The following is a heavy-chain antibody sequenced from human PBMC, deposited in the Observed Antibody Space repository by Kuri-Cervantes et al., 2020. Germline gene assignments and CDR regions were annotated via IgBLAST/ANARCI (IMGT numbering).Heavy chain of an antibody. CDR1: GFTFSSYA. J-gene: IGHJ4*02. D-gene: IGHD1-26*01. CDR2: ITDSGDHT. V-gene: IGHV3-23*01. Sequence: GESLKISCAASGFTFSSYAMSWVRQAPGKELEWVSAITDSGDHTFHADSVRGRFTISRDNSRNALYLQMNSLRGEDTAVYYCAKGSRTSRPYFFDYWGQGTLVTVSS. CDR3: AKGSRTSRPYFFDY.